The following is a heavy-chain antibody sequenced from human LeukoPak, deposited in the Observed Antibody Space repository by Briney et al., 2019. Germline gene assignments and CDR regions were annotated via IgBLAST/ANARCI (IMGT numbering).Heavy chain of an antibody. J-gene: IGHJ6*02. V-gene: IGHV1-46*01. CDR2: INPSGGST. CDR1: GYTFTSYY. Sequence: ASVKVSCKASGYTFTSYYMHWVRQAPGQGLEWMGIINPSGGSTSYAQKFQGRVTTTRDTSTSTVYMELSSLRSEDTAVYYCARGSGSYQPSLHYCYYYGMDVWGQGTTVTVSS. CDR3: ARGSGSYQPSLHYCYYYGMDV. D-gene: IGHD1-26*01.